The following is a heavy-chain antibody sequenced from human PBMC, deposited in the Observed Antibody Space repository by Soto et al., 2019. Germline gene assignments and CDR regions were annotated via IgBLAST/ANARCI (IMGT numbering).Heavy chain of an antibody. D-gene: IGHD4-17*01. J-gene: IGHJ4*02. CDR2: IYYSGSA. CDR3: ARASYDYGDKAGSYFDY. CDR1: GGSMRSDNYF. Sequence: SETLSLTCTVSGGSMRSDNYFWSWIRQPPGKGLEWIGYIYYSGSAYYNPSLERRVTMSVDTSKNQFSLKLSSVTAADTAVYYCARASYDYGDKAGSYFDYWGQGTLVTVSS. V-gene: IGHV4-30-4*01.